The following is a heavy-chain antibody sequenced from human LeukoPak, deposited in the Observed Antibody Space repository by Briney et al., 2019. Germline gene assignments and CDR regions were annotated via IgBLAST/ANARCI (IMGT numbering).Heavy chain of an antibody. J-gene: IGHJ4*02. CDR2: IKQDGSEN. CDR3: SRIGYSSNCADH. V-gene: IGHV3-7*01. D-gene: IGHD6-13*01. CDR1: GFTFSSYW. Sequence: GGSLRLSCTASGFTFSSYWMNWVRQAPGKGLEWVANIKQDGSENHYVDSVKGRFTISRDNAKNSLFLQLNSLRVEDTAVYYCSRIGYSSNCADHWGQGTLVTVSS.